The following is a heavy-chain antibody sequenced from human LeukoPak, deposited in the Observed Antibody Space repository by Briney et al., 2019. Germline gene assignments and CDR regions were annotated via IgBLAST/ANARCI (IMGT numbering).Heavy chain of an antibody. J-gene: IGHJ6*02. CDR2: MNPNSGNT. Sequence: ASVKVSCKASGYTFTSYDTNWVRQATGQGLEWMGWMNPNSGNTGYAQKFQGRVTMTRNTSISTAYMELSSLRSEDTAVYYCARELATIFGVVTAPIYYYYGMDVWGQGTTVTVSS. D-gene: IGHD3-3*01. CDR1: GYTFTSYD. CDR3: ARELATIFGVVTAPIYYYYGMDV. V-gene: IGHV1-8*01.